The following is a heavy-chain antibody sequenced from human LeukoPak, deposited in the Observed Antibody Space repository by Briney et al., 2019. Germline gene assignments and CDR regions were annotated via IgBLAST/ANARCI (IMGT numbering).Heavy chain of an antibody. CDR2: IGTRSSTI. J-gene: IGHJ4*02. Sequence: GGSLRLSCAASGFTFSPYSMNWVRQAPGKGLEWLSYIGTRSSTIYYADSVKGRFTISRDNAKNSLYLQMNSLRDEDTAVYYCARHDYGGNSGDYWGQGTLVTVSS. D-gene: IGHD4-23*01. CDR3: ARHDYGGNSGDY. V-gene: IGHV3-48*02. CDR1: GFTFSPYS.